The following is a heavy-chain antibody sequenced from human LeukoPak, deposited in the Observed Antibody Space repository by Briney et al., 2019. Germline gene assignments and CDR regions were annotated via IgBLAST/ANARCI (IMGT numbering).Heavy chain of an antibody. CDR3: ARHAYYYGAGADY. D-gene: IGHD3-10*01. V-gene: IGHV4-34*01. Sequence: PSETLSLTCAVYGGSFSGYHWSWIRQPPGKGLEWIGEINHSGSTNYNPSLKSRVTISVDTSKNQFSLKLSSVTAADTAVYYCARHAYYYGAGADYWGQGTLVTVSS. CDR1: GGSFSGYH. CDR2: INHSGST. J-gene: IGHJ4*02.